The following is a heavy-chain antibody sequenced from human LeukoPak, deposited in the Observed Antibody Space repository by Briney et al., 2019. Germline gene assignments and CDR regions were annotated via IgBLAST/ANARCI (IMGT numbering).Heavy chain of an antibody. CDR2: IYYSGST. D-gene: IGHD2-8*01. Sequence: PSETLSLTCTVSGGSISSSSYYWGWIRQPPGKGLEWIAAIYYSGSTYSNPSLQRRVTISVDPSKNQFSLKLSSVTAADTAVYYCARLPRRRTNGVCYPPDYWGQGTLVTVSS. J-gene: IGHJ4*02. V-gene: IGHV4-39*01. CDR1: GGSISSSSYY. CDR3: ARLPRRRTNGVCYPPDY.